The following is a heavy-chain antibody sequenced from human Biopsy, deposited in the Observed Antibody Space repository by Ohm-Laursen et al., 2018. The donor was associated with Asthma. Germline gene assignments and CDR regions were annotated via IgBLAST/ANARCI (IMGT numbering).Heavy chain of an antibody. D-gene: IGHD2-2*01. CDR1: GGTFNTYV. J-gene: IGHJ4*02. CDR2: INSVFGTT. Sequence: GSSVKVSCKSLGGTFNTYVIGWVRQAPGQGLEWMGGINSVFGTTTYPQKFQDRVTITADDSTSTVYMELSGPRSEDTAVYYCARKAGSCISRTCYSLDFWGQGTLVTVSS. CDR3: ARKAGSCISRTCYSLDF. V-gene: IGHV1-69*01.